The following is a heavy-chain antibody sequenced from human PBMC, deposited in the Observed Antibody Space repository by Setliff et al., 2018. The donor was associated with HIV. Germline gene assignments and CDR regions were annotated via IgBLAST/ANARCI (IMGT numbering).Heavy chain of an antibody. CDR1: GGSLNGYS. V-gene: IGHV4-4*07. J-gene: IGHJ3*02. CDR3: ARAEWIQLWFGAFDI. Sequence: SETLSLTCTVSGGSLNGYSWSWIRQAAGEGLEWVGRFHATGVTNYSPSLKSRVSMSIDKSKSQFSLKLTSMTAADTAVYYCARAEWIQLWFGAFDIWGQGILVTVSS. CDR2: FHATGVT. D-gene: IGHD5-18*01.